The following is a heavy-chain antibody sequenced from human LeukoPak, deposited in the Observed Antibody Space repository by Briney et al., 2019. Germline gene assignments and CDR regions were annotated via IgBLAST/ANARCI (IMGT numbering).Heavy chain of an antibody. V-gene: IGHV3-23*01. D-gene: IGHD5-18*01. Sequence: PGGSLRLSCAASGFTFSSYAMSWVRQAPGKGLEWVSAISGSGGSTYYADSVKGRFTISRDNSKSTLYLQMNSLRAEDTAVYYCAKDFRRIQLWYYFDYWGQGTLVTVSS. J-gene: IGHJ4*02. CDR3: AKDFRRIQLWYYFDY. CDR2: ISGSGGST. CDR1: GFTFSSYA.